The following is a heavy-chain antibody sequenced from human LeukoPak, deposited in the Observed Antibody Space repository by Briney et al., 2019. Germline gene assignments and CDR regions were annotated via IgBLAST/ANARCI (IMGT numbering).Heavy chain of an antibody. CDR1: GFTFSSYG. CDR2: ISYDGSNK. V-gene: IGHV3-30*18. D-gene: IGHD3-10*01. Sequence: GRSLRLSCAASGFTFSSYGMHWVRQAPGKGLEWVAVISYDGSNKYYADSVKGRFTISRDNSKNTLYLQMNSLRAEDTAVYYCAKDLNRQWFGPLHYYFDYWGQGTLVTVSS. CDR3: AKDLNRQWFGPLHYYFDY. J-gene: IGHJ4*02.